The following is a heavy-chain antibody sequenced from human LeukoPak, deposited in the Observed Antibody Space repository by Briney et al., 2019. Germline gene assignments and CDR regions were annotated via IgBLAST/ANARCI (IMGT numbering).Heavy chain of an antibody. CDR1: GGSFSGYY. D-gene: IGHD3-16*02. CDR2: INHSGST. J-gene: IGHJ4*02. V-gene: IGHV4-34*01. Sequence: SETMSLTCAVYGGSFSGYYWRWIRQPPGKGLEWIGEINHSGSTNYNPSLKSRVTISVDTSKNQFSLKRSSVTAADTAVYYCARGRGYVWGSYRYRLSFDYWGQGTLVTVSS. CDR3: ARGRGYVWGSYRYRLSFDY.